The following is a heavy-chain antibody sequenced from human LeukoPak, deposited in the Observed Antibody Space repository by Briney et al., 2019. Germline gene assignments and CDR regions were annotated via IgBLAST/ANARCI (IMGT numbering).Heavy chain of an antibody. CDR3: ARGGWSLDY. Sequence: SETLSLTCTVSGGSISSFYWSWIRQPPGKGLEWIGYIYYTGNTNYNSSLESRVTISVGTSKNQFSLKLSSVTTADTAVYYCARGGWSLDYWGQGTLVTVSS. CDR1: GGSISSFY. CDR2: IYYTGNT. J-gene: IGHJ4*02. V-gene: IGHV4-59*01.